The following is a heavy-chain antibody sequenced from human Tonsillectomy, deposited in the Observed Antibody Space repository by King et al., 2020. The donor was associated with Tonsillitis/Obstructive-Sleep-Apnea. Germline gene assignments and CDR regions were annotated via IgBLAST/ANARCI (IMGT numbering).Heavy chain of an antibody. CDR1: GGSISGYY. J-gene: IGHJ4*02. D-gene: IGHD6-25*01. V-gene: IGHV4-59*01. CDR3: ARFRAVSSVNIYFDY. CDR2: IYYSGST. Sequence: VQLQESGPGLVKPSETLSLTCTVSGGSISGYYWSWIRQPPGKGLEWIGYIYYSGSTNYNPSLKSRVTISVDTSKNHFSLKLNSVTAADTAVYYCARFRAVSSVNIYFDYWGQGTLVAVSS.